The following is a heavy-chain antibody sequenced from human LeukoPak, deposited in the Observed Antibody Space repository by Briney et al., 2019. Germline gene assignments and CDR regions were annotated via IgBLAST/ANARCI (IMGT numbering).Heavy chain of an antibody. J-gene: IGHJ4*02. Sequence: GGSLRLSCAASGFTISTYSMNWVRQAPGKGLEWVSYISSGSNTIYYEESVKGRFTISRDNAKNTLYLQMTILTAEDTAVYYCARVGKSGSYYYFDYWGQGTLVTVSS. CDR3: ARVGKSGSYYYFDY. D-gene: IGHD1-26*01. CDR1: GFTISTYS. V-gene: IGHV3-48*04. CDR2: ISSGSNTI.